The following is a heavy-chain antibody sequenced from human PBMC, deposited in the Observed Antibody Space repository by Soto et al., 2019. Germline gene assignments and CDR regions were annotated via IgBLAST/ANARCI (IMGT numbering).Heavy chain of an antibody. V-gene: IGHV1-69*01. D-gene: IGHD3-22*01. Sequence: QVYLVQSGAEVKKPGSSVKVSCKALRGTFTNYAFSWVRQAPGQGLEWMGGIMPLFGSGNYAQKFQGRINITADESTSSVYLELTSLRSDDTAVYYCARDRAGYYSHFVYWGQGTLVTVSS. CDR3: ARDRAGYYSHFVY. CDR2: IMPLFGSG. J-gene: IGHJ4*02. CDR1: RGTFTNYA.